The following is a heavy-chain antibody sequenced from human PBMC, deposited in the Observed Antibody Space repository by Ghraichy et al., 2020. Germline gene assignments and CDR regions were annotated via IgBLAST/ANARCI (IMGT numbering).Heavy chain of an antibody. Sequence: SETLSLTCTVSGGSISSYYWSWIRQPPGKGLEWIGYIYYSGSTNYNPSLKSRVTISVDTSKNQFSLKLSSVTAADTAVYYCARGGYYDFWSGYYPGLYYFDYWGQGTLVTVSS. D-gene: IGHD3-3*01. CDR1: GGSISSYY. V-gene: IGHV4-59*01. CDR3: ARGGYYDFWSGYYPGLYYFDY. CDR2: IYYSGST. J-gene: IGHJ4*02.